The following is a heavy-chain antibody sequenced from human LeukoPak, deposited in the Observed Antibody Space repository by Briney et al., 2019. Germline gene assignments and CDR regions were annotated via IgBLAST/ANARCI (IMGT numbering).Heavy chain of an antibody. CDR1: GFTFSSYA. D-gene: IGHD3-22*01. CDR2: ISGSGGST. J-gene: IGHJ4*02. Sequence: GGSLRLSCAASGFTFSSYAMNRVRQAPGKGLEWVSAISGSGGSTYYADSVKGRFTISRDNPKNTLYLQMNSLRAEDTAVYYCAKTEDYYDSSGYYYDPIGYWGQGTLVTVSS. V-gene: IGHV3-23*01. CDR3: AKTEDYYDSSGYYYDPIGY.